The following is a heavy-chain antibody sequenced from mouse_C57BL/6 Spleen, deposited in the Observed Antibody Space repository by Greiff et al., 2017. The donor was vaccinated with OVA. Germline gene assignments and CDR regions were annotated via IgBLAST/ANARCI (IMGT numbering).Heavy chain of an antibody. D-gene: IGHD1-1*01. Sequence: VQLQESGAELMKPGASVKLSCKATGYTFTGYWIEWVKQRPGHGLEWIGEILPGSGSTNYNEKFKGKATFTADTSSNTAYMQLSSLTTEDSAIYYGTRLNNTVVAADYDKDYWGQGTSVTVSS. CDR2: ILPGSGST. CDR1: GYTFTGYW. J-gene: IGHJ4*01. V-gene: IGHV1-9*01. CDR3: TRLNNTVVAADYDKDY.